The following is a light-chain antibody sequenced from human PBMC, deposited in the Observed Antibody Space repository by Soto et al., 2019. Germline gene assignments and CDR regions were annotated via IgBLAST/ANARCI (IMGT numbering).Light chain of an antibody. CDR2: HAS. CDR3: QQYYRYS. V-gene: IGKV1-5*01. Sequence: IRVTHSAFTLPASVGDRVTITCRASQSLSNWFVWYQLKPGTAPKALIXHASSLQSGVPSRFSGSASGTECTLTIIRLQPDESATYYCQQYYRYSFGQGTKVDIK. J-gene: IGKJ1*01. CDR1: QSLSNW.